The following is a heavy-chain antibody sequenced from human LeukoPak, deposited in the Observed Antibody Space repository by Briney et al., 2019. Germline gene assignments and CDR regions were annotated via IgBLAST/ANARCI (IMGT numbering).Heavy chain of an antibody. CDR1: GGSISSSSYY. Sequence: SETLSLTCTVSGGSISSSSYYWGWIRQPPGKGLEWIGSIYYSGSTYYNPSLKSRVTISVDTSKNQFSLKLSSVTAADTAVYYCARHRRGEGDWFDPWGQGTLVTVSS. CDR2: IYYSGST. D-gene: IGHD3-10*01. V-gene: IGHV4-39*01. J-gene: IGHJ5*02. CDR3: ARHRRGEGDWFDP.